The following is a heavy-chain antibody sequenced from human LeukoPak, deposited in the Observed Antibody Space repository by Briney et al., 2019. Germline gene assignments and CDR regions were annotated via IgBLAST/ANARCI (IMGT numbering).Heavy chain of an antibody. CDR3: ARAPDYFDY. J-gene: IGHJ4*02. CDR2: ISSSGSTI. CDR1: GFTFSSYG. Sequence: GGSLRLSCAASGFTFSSYGMNWVRQAPGKGLEWVSYISSSGSTIYYADSVKGRFTISRDSAKNSLYLQMNSLRAEDTAVYYCARAPDYFDYWGQGTLVTVSS. V-gene: IGHV3-48*03.